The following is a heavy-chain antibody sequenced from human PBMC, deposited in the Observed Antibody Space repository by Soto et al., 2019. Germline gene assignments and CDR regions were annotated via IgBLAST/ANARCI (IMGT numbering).Heavy chain of an antibody. D-gene: IGHD2-21*01. CDR3: ARLGDEFVLDY. V-gene: IGHV1-69*02. J-gene: IGHJ4*02. CDR2: IIPILGIA. CDR1: GGTFSSYT. Sequence: SLKVSCKASGGTFSSYTISWVRQAPGQGLEWMGRIIPILGIANYAQKFQGRVTITADKSTSTAYMELSSLRSEDTAVYYCARLGDEFVLDYWGQGTLVTVSS.